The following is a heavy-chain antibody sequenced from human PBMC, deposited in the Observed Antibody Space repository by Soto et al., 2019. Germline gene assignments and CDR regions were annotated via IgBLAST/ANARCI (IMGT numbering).Heavy chain of an antibody. CDR1: SGSISGLY. D-gene: IGHD3-9*01. Sequence: TSETLSLTCTVSSGSISGLYWTWTRQPAGKGLEWIGRIYSSGETNYNPSLTGRVIMSLDTSKNQFSLNLTSVTAADTAVYYCARASQCKSYFDCFAWLDYWGQGTLVTVSS. J-gene: IGHJ4*02. CDR2: IYSSGET. CDR3: ARASQCKSYFDCFAWLDY. V-gene: IGHV4-4*07.